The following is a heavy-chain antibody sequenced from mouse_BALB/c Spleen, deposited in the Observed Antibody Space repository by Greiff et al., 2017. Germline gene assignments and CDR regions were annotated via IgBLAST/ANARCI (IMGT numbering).Heavy chain of an antibody. Sequence: VMLVESGPGLVAPSQSLSITCTVSGFSLTSYDISWIRQPPGKGLEWLGVIWTGGGTNYNSAFMSRLSISKDNSKSQVFLKMNSLQTDDTAIYYCVRQDGGNHYYAMDYWGQGTSVTVSS. V-gene: IGHV2-9-2*01. CDR1: GFSLTSYD. J-gene: IGHJ4*01. CDR3: VRQDGGNHYYAMDY. D-gene: IGHD2-1*01. CDR2: IWTGGGT.